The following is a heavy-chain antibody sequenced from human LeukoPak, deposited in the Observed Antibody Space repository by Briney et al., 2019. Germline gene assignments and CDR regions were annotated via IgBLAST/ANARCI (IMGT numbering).Heavy chain of an antibody. CDR1: GGSISSYY. J-gene: IGHJ4*02. CDR3: ARTVYHTASDY. CDR2: IYYSGST. Sequence: SETLSLTCTVSGGSISSYYWSWIRQPPGKGLEWIGNIYYSGSTHYNPSLKSRVTISVDTFKNQFSLRLNSVTAADTAVYCARTVYHTASDYWGQGMLVTVSS. V-gene: IGHV4-59*12. D-gene: IGHD1-14*01.